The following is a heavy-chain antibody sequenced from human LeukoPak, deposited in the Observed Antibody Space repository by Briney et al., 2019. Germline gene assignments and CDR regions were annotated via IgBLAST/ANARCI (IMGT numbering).Heavy chain of an antibody. Sequence: SETLSLTCTVSGGSISSYYWSWIRQPPGKGLEWIGYIYYSGSTNYNPSLKSRVTISVDTSKNQFSLKLSSVNAADTAVYYCARESGYCSGGSCRGWFDPWGQGTLVTVSS. CDR2: IYYSGST. J-gene: IGHJ5*02. V-gene: IGHV4-59*01. D-gene: IGHD2-15*01. CDR1: GGSISSYY. CDR3: ARESGYCSGGSCRGWFDP.